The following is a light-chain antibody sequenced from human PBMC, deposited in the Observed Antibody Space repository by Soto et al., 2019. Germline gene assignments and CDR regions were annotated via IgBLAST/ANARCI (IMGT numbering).Light chain of an antibody. CDR1: SSDVGGYNY. CDR2: EVS. CDR3: SSSTSSTIYV. J-gene: IGLJ1*01. V-gene: IGLV2-14*01. Sequence: QSVLPQPASVSGSPGQSITISCTGTSSDVGGYNYVSWYQQHPGKAPKLMIYEVSNRPSGVSNRFSGSKSGNTASLTISGLQAEDEAYYDCSSSTSSTIYVYGAGTKVAGL.